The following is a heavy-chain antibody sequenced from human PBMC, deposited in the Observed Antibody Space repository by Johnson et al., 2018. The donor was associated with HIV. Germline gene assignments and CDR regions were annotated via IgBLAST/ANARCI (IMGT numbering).Heavy chain of an antibody. CDR3: AKAGQLVAATSAFDI. J-gene: IGHJ3*02. D-gene: IGHD2-15*01. V-gene: IGHV3-7*01. CDR2: IKQDGSEK. CDR1: GFTFSSYW. Sequence: VQLVESGGGLVQPGGSLRLTCAAYGFTFSSYWMSWVRQAPGKGLEWVANIKQDGSEKYFVDSVKGRFTISRDNAKNSLYLQMNSLRSEDTAVYYCAKAGQLVAATSAFDIWGQGTMVTVSS.